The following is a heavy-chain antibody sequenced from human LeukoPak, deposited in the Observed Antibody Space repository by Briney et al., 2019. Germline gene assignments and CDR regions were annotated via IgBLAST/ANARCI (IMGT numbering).Heavy chain of an antibody. D-gene: IGHD3-10*01. CDR2: IYHSGGT. CDR1: GYSISSGHY. J-gene: IGHJ4*02. Sequence: PSETLSLTCAVSGYSISSGHYWGWIRQPPGKGLEWIGSIYHSGGTYYNPSLKSRVTISVDTAKNQFSLKMKSVTAADTAVYYCAGFAPAVDYCSQGTLVTVSS. V-gene: IGHV4-38-2*01. CDR3: AGFAPAVDY.